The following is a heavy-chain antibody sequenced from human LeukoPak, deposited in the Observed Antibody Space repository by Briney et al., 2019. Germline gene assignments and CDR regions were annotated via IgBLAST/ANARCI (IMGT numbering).Heavy chain of an antibody. CDR1: GYTFTSYD. Sequence: ASVKVSCKASGYTFTSYDINWVRRATGQGVEWMGWMNPNSGNTGYAQKFQGRVTITRNTSISTAYMELRSLRSDDTAVYYCARLARTPFDPWGQGTLVTVSS. D-gene: IGHD3-3*02. J-gene: IGHJ5*02. V-gene: IGHV1-8*03. CDR3: ARLARTPFDP. CDR2: MNPNSGNT.